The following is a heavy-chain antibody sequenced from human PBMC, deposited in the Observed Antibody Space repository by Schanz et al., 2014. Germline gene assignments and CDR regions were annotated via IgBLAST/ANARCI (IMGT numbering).Heavy chain of an antibody. V-gene: IGHV1-18*01. Sequence: QAQLMQSGPELKRPGASVKVSCTASGYTLKNYGISWVRQAPGLGLEWMGWISDYNGKTNYAQKFQDRVFMSTDRSSSTAYLELRSLTSDDSAIYYCARHRFGVFYYGLDVWGQGTTILVSS. CDR3: ARHRFGVFYYGLDV. CDR1: GYTLKNYG. CDR2: ISDYNGKT. D-gene: IGHD3-10*01. J-gene: IGHJ6*02.